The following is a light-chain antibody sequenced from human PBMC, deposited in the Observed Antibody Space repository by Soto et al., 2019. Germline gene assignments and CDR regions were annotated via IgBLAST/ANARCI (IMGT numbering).Light chain of an antibody. Sequence: DIQMTQSPSTLSASVGDRVSITCRASQSISNLLAWYQQKPGKAPKLLIYRASSLESGVPSRFSGSGSGTEFTLTISSLQPDDFATYYCQQYNRYYTFGQGTKLEI. CDR2: RAS. CDR3: QQYNRYYT. CDR1: QSISNL. J-gene: IGKJ2*01. V-gene: IGKV1-5*03.